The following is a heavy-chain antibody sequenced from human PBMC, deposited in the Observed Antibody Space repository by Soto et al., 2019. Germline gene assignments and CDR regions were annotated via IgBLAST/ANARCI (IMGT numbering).Heavy chain of an antibody. D-gene: IGHD2-2*01. V-gene: IGHV3-30*18. J-gene: IGHJ2*01. CDR1: GFTFSSFG. Sequence: QVQLEESGGGVVQPGRSLRLSCAGSGFTFSSFGMHWVRQAPGKGLEWVAVVSYEGSVQYYADSVKGRFTISRDNAKNTLFLQMNSLRAEDTAVYYCAQEYAGNNWYVDLWGRDTLVSVSS. CDR2: VSYEGSVQ. CDR3: AQEYAGNNWYVDL.